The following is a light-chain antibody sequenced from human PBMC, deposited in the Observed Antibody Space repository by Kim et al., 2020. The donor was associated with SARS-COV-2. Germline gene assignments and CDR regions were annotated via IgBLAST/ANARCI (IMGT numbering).Light chain of an antibody. Sequence: ASVGDRVTITCRASQTISRFLNWDQQKPGKAPKLLIYAASSLQSGVPSRFSGSASGTDFTLAISSLQPEDCATYYCQQSSNTPWTFGQGTKVDIK. V-gene: IGKV1-39*01. CDR3: QQSSNTPWT. CDR2: AAS. J-gene: IGKJ1*01. CDR1: QTISRF.